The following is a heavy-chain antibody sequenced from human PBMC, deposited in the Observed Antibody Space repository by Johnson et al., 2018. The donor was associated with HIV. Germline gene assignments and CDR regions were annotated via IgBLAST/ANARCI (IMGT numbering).Heavy chain of an antibody. V-gene: IGHV3-20*04. CDR3: ASANYDSSDFYKNAFDI. CDR1: GFNSNDNY. J-gene: IGHJ3*02. Sequence: VQLVESGGGLVQPGGSLRLSCAASGFNSNDNYMAWIRQAPGKGLEWVSGLSWNGGGPGYADSVRGRFTISRDNAKNSLYLQMNSLRAEDTAVYYCASANYDSSDFYKNAFDIWGQGTMVTVSS. CDR2: LSWNGGGP. D-gene: IGHD3-22*01.